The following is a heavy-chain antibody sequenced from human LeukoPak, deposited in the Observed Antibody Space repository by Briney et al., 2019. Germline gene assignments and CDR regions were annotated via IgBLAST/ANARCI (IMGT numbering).Heavy chain of an antibody. Sequence: GGSPRLSCAASGFIFSTYAMSWVRQAPGKGLEWVSAITGSGDSTYYADSVKGRFTISRDNSKNTLSLQMNSLRAEDTAVYYCAKENPVGGTNYFDYWGQGTLVTVPS. V-gene: IGHV3-23*01. CDR1: GFIFSTYA. CDR2: ITGSGDST. CDR3: AKENPVGGTNYFDY. D-gene: IGHD1-26*01. J-gene: IGHJ4*02.